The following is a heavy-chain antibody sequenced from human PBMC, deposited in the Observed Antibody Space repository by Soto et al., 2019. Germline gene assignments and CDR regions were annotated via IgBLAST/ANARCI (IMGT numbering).Heavy chain of an antibody. CDR3: ARSDIVVVPAGLDV. CDR1: GFTFSSYG. Sequence: GGSLRLSCAASGFTFSSYGMHWVRQAPGKGLEWVAVIWYDGSNKYYADSVKGRFTISRDNSKNTLYLQMNSLRAEDTAVYYCARSDIVVVPAGLDVWGKGTTVTVSS. CDR2: IWYDGSNK. D-gene: IGHD2-2*01. V-gene: IGHV3-33*01. J-gene: IGHJ6*04.